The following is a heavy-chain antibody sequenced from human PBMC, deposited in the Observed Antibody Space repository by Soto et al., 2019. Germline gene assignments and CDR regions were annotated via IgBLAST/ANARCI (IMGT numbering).Heavy chain of an antibody. D-gene: IGHD3-3*01. CDR2: IYYSGST. CDR3: ARDGFNYDFWSGYLPSFYGMDV. V-gene: IGHV4-30-4*01. Sequence: LSLTCTVSGGSISSGDYYWSWIRQPPGKGLEWIGYIYYSGSTYYNPSLKSRVTISVDTSKNQFSLKLSSVTAADTAVYYCARDGFNYDFWSGYLPSFYGMDVWGQGTTVTVSS. J-gene: IGHJ6*02. CDR1: GGSISSGDYY.